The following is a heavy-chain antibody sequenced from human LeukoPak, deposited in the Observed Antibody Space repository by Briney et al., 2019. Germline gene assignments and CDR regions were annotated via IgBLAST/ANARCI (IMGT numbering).Heavy chain of an antibody. D-gene: IGHD3-10*01. CDR1: AGSISSGNYY. J-gene: IGHJ5*02. CDR3: ARGRPDGSGSYYKFDP. V-gene: IGHV4-39*01. CDR2: IYYSGRT. Sequence: SETLSLTCTVSAGSISSGNYYWGWIRQPPGKGLEWIGSIYYSGRTYYNPSLKSRVTISVDTSKKQFSLKLSSVTAADTAVYYCARGRPDGSGSYYKFDPWGQGTLVTVSS.